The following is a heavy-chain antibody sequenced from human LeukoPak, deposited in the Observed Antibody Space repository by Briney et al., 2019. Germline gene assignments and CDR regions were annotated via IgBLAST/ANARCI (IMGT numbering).Heavy chain of an antibody. J-gene: IGHJ4*02. CDR3: ARGRIAAAGVGDY. CDR2: INWNGGST. V-gene: IGHV3-20*04. D-gene: IGHD6-13*01. CDR1: GFTFGDYG. Sequence: TGGSLRLSCAASGFTFGDYGMSWVRQAPGKGLDWVSGINWNGGSTGYADSVKGRFTISRDNAKNSLYLQMNSLRAEDTALYYCARGRIAAAGVGDYWGQGTLVTVSS.